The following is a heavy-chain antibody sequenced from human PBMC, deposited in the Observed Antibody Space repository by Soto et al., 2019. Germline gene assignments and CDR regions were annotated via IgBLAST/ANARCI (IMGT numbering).Heavy chain of an antibody. D-gene: IGHD3-10*01. V-gene: IGHV3-7*03. CDR3: AKGGHIDF. CDR1: GFSFGTYW. CDR2: IDADGSET. J-gene: IGHJ4*02. Sequence: EVQLVESGGGLVQAGGSLRLSCAASGFSFGTYWMSWVRQAPGTGLEWVANIDADGSETHYVDSVRGRITISRDNAKTSLYLQMNSLRAEDTAVYYCAKGGHIDFCGQGTLVTVSS.